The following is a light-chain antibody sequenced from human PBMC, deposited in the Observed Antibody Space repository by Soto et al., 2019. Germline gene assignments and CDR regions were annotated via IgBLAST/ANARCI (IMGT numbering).Light chain of an antibody. CDR1: QDIRNW. J-gene: IGKJ1*01. V-gene: IGKV1-5*01. CDR3: QHYNSYPAT. CDR2: DAS. Sequence: DIQMTQSPSTLSASVGDRVTSTCRASQDIRNWLAWYQQKPGKAPKLLIYDASSLESVVTSMFSGSASGTKFTLSINSLQPDDSATYYCQHYNSYPATFGQGTKVEIK.